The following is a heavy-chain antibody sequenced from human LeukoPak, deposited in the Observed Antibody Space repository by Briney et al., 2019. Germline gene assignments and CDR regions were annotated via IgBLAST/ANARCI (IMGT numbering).Heavy chain of an antibody. CDR1: GYTFTGYY. V-gene: IGHV7-4-1*02. J-gene: IGHJ4*02. CDR2: INTNTGNP. CDR3: ARGYAGSGSYYGL. D-gene: IGHD3-10*01. Sequence: GASVKVSCKASGYTFTGYYMHWVRQAPGQGLEWMGWINTNTGNPTYVQGFTGRFVFSLDTSVSTAYLQISSLKAEDTAVYYCARGYAGSGSYYGLWGQGTLVTVSS.